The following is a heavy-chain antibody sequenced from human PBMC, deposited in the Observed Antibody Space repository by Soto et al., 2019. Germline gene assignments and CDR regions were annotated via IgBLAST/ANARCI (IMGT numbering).Heavy chain of an antibody. J-gene: IGHJ4*02. CDR2: IYPGDSDT. CDR3: ARLGHGSYDILTGPIGF. CDR1: GYSFTSYW. V-gene: IGHV5-51*01. D-gene: IGHD3-9*01. Sequence: PGASLKISCKGSGYSFTSYWIGWVRQMPGKGLEWMGIIYPGDSDTRYSPSFQGQVTISADKSISTAYLQWSSLKDSDTAMYYCARLGHGSYDILTGPIGFWGQGTLVTVSS.